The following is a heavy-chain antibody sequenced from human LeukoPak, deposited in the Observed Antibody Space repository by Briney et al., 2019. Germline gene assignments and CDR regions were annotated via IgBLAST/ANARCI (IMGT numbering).Heavy chain of an antibody. CDR2: INPSGGST. D-gene: IGHD3-9*01. J-gene: IGHJ6*03. CDR3: ARGPDAYYDILTGYSYFYYYYMDV. Sequence: ASVKVSCKASGYTFTSYYMHWVRQAPGRGLEWMGIINPSGGSTSYAQKFQGRVTMTRDTSTSTVYMELSSLRSEDTAVYYCARGPDAYYDILTGYSYFYYYYMDVWGKGTTVTVSS. V-gene: IGHV1-46*01. CDR1: GYTFTSYY.